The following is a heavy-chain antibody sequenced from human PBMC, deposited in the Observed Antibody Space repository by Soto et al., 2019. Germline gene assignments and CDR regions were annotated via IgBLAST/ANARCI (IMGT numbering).Heavy chain of an antibody. D-gene: IGHD3-22*01. CDR2: INPSGGST. CDR1: GYTFTSYY. J-gene: IGHJ5*02. V-gene: IGHV1-46*01. Sequence: ASVKVSCKASGYTFTSYYMHWVLQAPGQGLEWMGIINPSGGSTSYAQKFQGRVTMTRDTSTSTVYMELNSLRAEDTAVYYCAKATMTLAVIRLDPWGQGTLVTVSS. CDR3: AKATMTLAVIRLDP.